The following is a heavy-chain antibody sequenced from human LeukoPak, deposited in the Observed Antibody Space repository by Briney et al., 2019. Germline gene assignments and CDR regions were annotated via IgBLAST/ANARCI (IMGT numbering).Heavy chain of an antibody. CDR3: ASSCYYVFDY. CDR1: RGSISNADYY. Sequence: PSETLSLTCTVSRGSISNADYYWSWIRQHPGKGLEWIGYIYYSGSTYYNPSLKSRVTISADTSKNQFSLKLSSVTAADTAVYYCASSCYYVFDYWGQGTLVTVSS. V-gene: IGHV4-31*03. D-gene: IGHD3-10*01. CDR2: IYYSGST. J-gene: IGHJ4*02.